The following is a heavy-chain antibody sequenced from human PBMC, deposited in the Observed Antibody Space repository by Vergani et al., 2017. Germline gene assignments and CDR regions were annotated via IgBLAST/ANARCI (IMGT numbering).Heavy chain of an antibody. Sequence: QVQLQESGPGLVKPSETLSLTCAVSGYSISSGYYWGWIRQPPGKGLEWIGSIYHRGSTYYNPSLKSRVTISVDTSKNQFSLKLSSVTAADTAVYYCARLEWGDGMDVWGQGTTVTVSS. V-gene: IGHV4-38-2*01. J-gene: IGHJ6*02. CDR1: GYSISSGYY. CDR2: IYHRGST. D-gene: IGHD1-26*01. CDR3: ARLEWGDGMDV.